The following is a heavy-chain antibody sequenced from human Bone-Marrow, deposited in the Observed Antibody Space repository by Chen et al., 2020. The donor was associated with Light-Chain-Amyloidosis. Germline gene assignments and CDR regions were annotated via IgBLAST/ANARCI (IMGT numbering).Heavy chain of an antibody. D-gene: IGHD6-19*01. J-gene: IGHJ5*02. CDR2: IYYSGAA. CDR3: SIRIAVPGANEET. CDR1: DGSINSGDYY. Sequence: QLQLQESGSGLVKPSETLSLTCTVSDGSINSGDYYWRWLRQSPGKGLEWIGSIYYSGAAFYNPSLRSRVTISLDTSKNLLSLRLTSVTAADTAVYYCSIRIAVPGANEETWGQGTLVTVSS. V-gene: IGHV4-39*02.